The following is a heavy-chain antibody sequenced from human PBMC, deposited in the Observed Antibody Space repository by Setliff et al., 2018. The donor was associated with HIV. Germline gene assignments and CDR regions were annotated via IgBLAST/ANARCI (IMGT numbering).Heavy chain of an antibody. CDR3: ARALGIGSAYFQH. Sequence: KTSETLSLTCTVSGGSISSGGYYWSWIRQHPGKGLEWIAYIYYSGSTYYNPSLQSRVTISVDTSKNQFSLKVTSVTAADTAVYYCARALGIGSAYFQHWGLGTLVTVSS. CDR2: IYYSGST. CDR1: GGSISSGGYY. V-gene: IGHV4-31*03. D-gene: IGHD6-19*01. J-gene: IGHJ1*01.